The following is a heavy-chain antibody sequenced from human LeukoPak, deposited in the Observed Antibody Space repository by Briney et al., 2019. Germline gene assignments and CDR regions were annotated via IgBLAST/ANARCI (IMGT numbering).Heavy chain of an antibody. Sequence: GGSLRLSCAASGITFGNNWMHWVRQGPGKGLVWISRINSDGGGAIYADSVQGRFTISRDNAKNTLYLQMNSLRVEDTAVYYCARPISSGSVDYWGQGTLVTVSS. CDR1: GITFGNNW. CDR3: ARPISSGSVDY. D-gene: IGHD6-19*01. CDR2: INSDGGGA. V-gene: IGHV3-74*01. J-gene: IGHJ4*02.